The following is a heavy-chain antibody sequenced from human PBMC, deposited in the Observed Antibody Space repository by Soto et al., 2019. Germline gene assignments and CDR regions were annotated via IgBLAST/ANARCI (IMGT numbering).Heavy chain of an antibody. CDR3: ARGPSGMVRGLGYYFDY. V-gene: IGHV3-66*01. CDR1: GFTVSSNY. CDR2: IYSGGST. J-gene: IGHJ4*02. D-gene: IGHD3-10*01. Sequence: GGSLRLSCAASGFTVSSNYMSWVRQAPGKGLEWVSVIYSGGSTYYADSVKGRFTISRDNSKNTLYLQMNSLRAEDTAVYYCARGPSGMVRGLGYYFDYWGQGTLVTVSS.